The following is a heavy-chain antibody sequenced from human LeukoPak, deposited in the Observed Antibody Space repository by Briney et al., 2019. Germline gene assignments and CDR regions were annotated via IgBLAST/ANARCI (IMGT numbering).Heavy chain of an antibody. V-gene: IGHV4-31*03. CDR1: GGSISSGGYY. Sequence: PSETLSLTCSVSGGSISSGGYYWSWLRQHPGKGLEWVGDIYYSGSTYYNASLKSRVNISVDTSKKQFSLKLSSVTAADTAVYYCARGSYHFFDYRGQGTLVTVSS. D-gene: IGHD1-26*01. J-gene: IGHJ4*02. CDR2: IYYSGST. CDR3: ARGSYHFFDY.